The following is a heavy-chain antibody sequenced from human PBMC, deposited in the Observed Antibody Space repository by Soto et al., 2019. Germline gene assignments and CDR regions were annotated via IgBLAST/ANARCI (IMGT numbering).Heavy chain of an antibody. CDR3: ASVPEQWLGTRYFDY. D-gene: IGHD6-19*01. J-gene: IGHJ4*02. Sequence: GGSLRLPCAASGFTFSSYAMHWVRQAPGKGLEWVAVISYDGSNKYYADSVKGRFTISRDNSKNTLYLQMNSLRAEDTAVYYCASVPEQWLGTRYFDYWGQGTLVTVSS. V-gene: IGHV3-30-3*01. CDR2: ISYDGSNK. CDR1: GFTFSSYA.